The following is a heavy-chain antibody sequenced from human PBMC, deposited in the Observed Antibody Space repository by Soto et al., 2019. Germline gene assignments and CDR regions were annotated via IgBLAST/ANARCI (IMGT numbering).Heavy chain of an antibody. Sequence: LRLSCAASGFTFSNAWMSWVRQAPGKGLEWVGRIKSKTDGGTTDYAAPVKGRFTISRDDSKNTLYLQMNSLKTEDTAVYYCTTPLRYFDWGGDGMDVWGQGTTVTVSS. D-gene: IGHD3-9*01. CDR1: GFTFSNAW. CDR3: TTPLRYFDWGGDGMDV. CDR2: IKSKTDGGTT. J-gene: IGHJ6*02. V-gene: IGHV3-15*01.